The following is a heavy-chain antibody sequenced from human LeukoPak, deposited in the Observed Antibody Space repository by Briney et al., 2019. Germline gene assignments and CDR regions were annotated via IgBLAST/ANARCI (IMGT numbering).Heavy chain of an antibody. J-gene: IGHJ4*02. CDR1: GYTFTSYY. V-gene: IGHV1-46*01. CDR2: INPSGGST. CDR3: APTYSNYGALDY. Sequence: GASVKVSCKASGYTFTSYYMHWVRQAPGQGLEWMGIINPSGGSTSYAQKFQGRVTMTRDTSTSTVYMELSSLRSEDTAVYYCAPTYSNYGALDYWGQGTLVTVSS. D-gene: IGHD4-11*01.